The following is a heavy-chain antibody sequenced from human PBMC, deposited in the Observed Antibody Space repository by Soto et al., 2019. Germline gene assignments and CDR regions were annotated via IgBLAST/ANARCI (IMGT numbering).Heavy chain of an antibody. CDR2: ISGSGGST. CDR1: GFTFSSYS. J-gene: IGHJ5*02. D-gene: IGHD3-3*01. V-gene: IGHV3-23*01. CDR3: AKTPSAAGITIFGVVITYPPDP. Sequence: PGGSLRLSCAASGFTFSSYSMNWVRQAPGKGLEWVSAISGSGGSTYYADSVKGRFTISRDNSKNTLYLQMNSLRAEDTAVYYCAKTPSAAGITIFGVVITYPPDPWGQGTLVTVSS.